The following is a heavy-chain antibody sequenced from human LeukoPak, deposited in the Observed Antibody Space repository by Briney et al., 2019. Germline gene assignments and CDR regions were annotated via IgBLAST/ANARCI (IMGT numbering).Heavy chain of an antibody. CDR1: GFTVSSNY. CDR3: AKDPNHYYGSGSSNNWFDP. D-gene: IGHD3-10*01. Sequence: GGSLRLSCAASGFTVSSNYMSWVRQAPGKGLEWVSVIYSGGSTYYADSVKGRFTISRDNSKNTLYLQMNSLRAEDTAVYYCAKDPNHYYGSGSSNNWFDPWGQGTLVTVSS. CDR2: IYSGGST. J-gene: IGHJ5*02. V-gene: IGHV3-66*01.